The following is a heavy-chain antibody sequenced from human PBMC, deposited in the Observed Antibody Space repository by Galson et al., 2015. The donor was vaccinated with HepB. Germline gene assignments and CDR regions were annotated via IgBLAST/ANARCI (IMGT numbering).Heavy chain of an antibody. CDR3: ARVAVAGIYPDY. Sequence: SLRLSCAASGFTFSDFYWSWVRQAPGKGLEWVSVIYSDGSTYYADSVKGRFPISRDNSQNTLYLQMYSLRSEDTAVFYCARVAVAGIYPDYWGQGTLVTVSS. J-gene: IGHJ4*02. CDR1: GFTFSDFY. V-gene: IGHV3-66*02. CDR2: IYSDGST. D-gene: IGHD6-19*01.